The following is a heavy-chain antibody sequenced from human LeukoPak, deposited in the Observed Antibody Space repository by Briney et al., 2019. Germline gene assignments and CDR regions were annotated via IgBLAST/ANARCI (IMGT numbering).Heavy chain of an antibody. Sequence: PSETLSLTCGVYGGPFSGYYWSWIRQPPGKGLEWIGEINHSGSTNYNPSLTSRVTMSVDASKNQFSLKPSSVTAADTAVYYCASLKVVVVPYCFDSWGQGTLVTVSS. D-gene: IGHD2-15*01. CDR2: INHSGST. J-gene: IGHJ4*02. V-gene: IGHV4-34*01. CDR1: GGPFSGYY. CDR3: ASLKVVVVPYCFDS.